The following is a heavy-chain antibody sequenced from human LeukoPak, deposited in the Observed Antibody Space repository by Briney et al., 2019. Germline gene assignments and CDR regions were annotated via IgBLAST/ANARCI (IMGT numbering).Heavy chain of an antibody. D-gene: IGHD2-21*01. J-gene: IGHJ3*02. CDR1: GGTFSSYA. CDR2: IIPIFGTA. Sequence: GASVKVSCKASGGTFSSYAISWVRQAPGQGLEWMGRIIPIFGTANYAQKFQGRVTITTDEPTSTAYMELSSLRSEDTAVYYCARDGGGAPDDAFDIWGQGTMVTVSS. V-gene: IGHV1-69*05. CDR3: ARDGGGAPDDAFDI.